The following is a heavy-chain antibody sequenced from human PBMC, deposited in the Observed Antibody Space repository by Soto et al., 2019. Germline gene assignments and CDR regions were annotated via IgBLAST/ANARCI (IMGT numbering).Heavy chain of an antibody. J-gene: IGHJ6*02. CDR1: GYTFTDYY. Sequence: QVQLVQSGAEVKKPGASLKVSCKASGYTFTDYYVHWVRQAPGQGLEWMGWINPNSGGTKTAQKFQGRVTVTRDTSISTAYMDLSRLRSDDTAVYYFARDVTRTQSCTNGVCYYHYYDMDVWGQGTMVTVSS. CDR3: ARDVTRTQSCTNGVCYYHYYDMDV. CDR2: INPNSGGT. D-gene: IGHD2-8*01. V-gene: IGHV1-2*02.